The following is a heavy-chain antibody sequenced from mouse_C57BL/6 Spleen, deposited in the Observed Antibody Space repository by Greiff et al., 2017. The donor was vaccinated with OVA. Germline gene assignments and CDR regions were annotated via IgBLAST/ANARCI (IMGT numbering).Heavy chain of an antibody. Sequence: EVQLQQSGPVLVKPGASVKMSCKASGYTFTDYYMNWVKQSHGKSLEWIGVINPYNGGTSYNQKFKGKATLTVDKSSSTAYMELNSLTSEDSAVYYCARGELLRGYFDYWGQGTTLTVSS. CDR1: GYTFTDYY. CDR3: ARGELLRGYFDY. D-gene: IGHD1-1*01. V-gene: IGHV1-19*01. J-gene: IGHJ2*01. CDR2: INPYNGGT.